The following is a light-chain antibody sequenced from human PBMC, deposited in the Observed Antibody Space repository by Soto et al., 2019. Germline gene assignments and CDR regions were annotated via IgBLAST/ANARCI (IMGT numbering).Light chain of an antibody. V-gene: IGKV3-20*01. Sequence: EIVLTQSPGTLSLSLGERATLSCRASQSVSSIYLAWYQQTPGQAPRLLIYGASTRATGIPDRFSGSGSGTDFTLTISRLEPEDFAVYYCQQYGSSVLTFGGGTKVEIK. CDR1: QSVSSIY. J-gene: IGKJ4*01. CDR2: GAS. CDR3: QQYGSSVLT.